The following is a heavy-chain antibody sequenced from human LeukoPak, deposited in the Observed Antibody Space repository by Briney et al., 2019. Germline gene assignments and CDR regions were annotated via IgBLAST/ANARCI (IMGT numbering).Heavy chain of an antibody. J-gene: IGHJ5*01. D-gene: IGHD3-9*01. CDR1: GFTFSSYA. CDR3: ARDKGYDILLGYPNWFEY. V-gene: IGHV3-30-3*01. CDR2: ISHDGNDK. Sequence: PGGSLRLSCAASGFTFSSYAVHWVRQAPGKGLEWVAVISHDGNDKYYADSVKGRFSISRDNSKSTLYLQMSNVRTEDTALYYCARDKGYDILLGYPNWFEYWGQGALVTVSS.